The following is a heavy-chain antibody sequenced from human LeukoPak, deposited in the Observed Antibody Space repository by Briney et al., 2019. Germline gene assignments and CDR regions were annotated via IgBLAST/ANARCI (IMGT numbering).Heavy chain of an antibody. CDR3: ATDRHFGGAFDI. Sequence: ASVKVSCKASGGTFSSYAISWVRQAPGQGLEWMGGIIPIFGTANYAQKFQGRVTITTDESTSTAYMELSSLRSEDTAVYYCATDRHFGGAFDIWGQGTMVTVSS. D-gene: IGHD3-10*01. CDR2: IIPIFGTA. CDR1: GGTFSSYA. J-gene: IGHJ3*02. V-gene: IGHV1-69*05.